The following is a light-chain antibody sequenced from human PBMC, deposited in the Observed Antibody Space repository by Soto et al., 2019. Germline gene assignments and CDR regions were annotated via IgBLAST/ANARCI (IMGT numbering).Light chain of an antibody. J-gene: IGKJ1*01. CDR3: QHYNSYPWT. CDR1: QSISRY. CDR2: GAS. V-gene: IGKV3-20*01. Sequence: IVLTQSPGTLSLSPGERTTLSCRASQSISRYLAWYQKKPGPGPRLIIYGASSRANGTPDRFSGSGSGTEFTLTISSLQPDDFATYYCQHYNSYPWTFGQGTKVDIK.